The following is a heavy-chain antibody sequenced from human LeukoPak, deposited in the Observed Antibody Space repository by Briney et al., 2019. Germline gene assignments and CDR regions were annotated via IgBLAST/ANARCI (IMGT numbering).Heavy chain of an antibody. CDR1: GYSFTSYW. Sequence: KRGESLKISCKGSGYSFTSYWTGWVRQMPGKGLEWMGIIYPGDSDTRYSPSFQGQVTISADKSISTAYLQWSSLKASDTAMYCCARLSPPGRTWFDPWGQGTLVTVSS. J-gene: IGHJ5*02. V-gene: IGHV5-51*01. CDR2: IYPGDSDT. CDR3: ARLSPPGRTWFDP.